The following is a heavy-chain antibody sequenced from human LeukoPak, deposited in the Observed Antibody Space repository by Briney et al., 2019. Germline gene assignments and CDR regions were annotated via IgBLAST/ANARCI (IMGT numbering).Heavy chain of an antibody. J-gene: IGHJ4*02. CDR2: IYPGDSDT. Sequence: GESLKISCKGSGYSFTSYWIGWVRQMPGKGLEWMGIIYPGDSDTRYSPSFQGQVTISADKSISTAYLQWSSLKASDTAMYYCARLSGSYYQRRGFDYWGQGTLVTVSS. CDR1: GYSFTSYW. CDR3: ARLSGSYYQRRGFDY. V-gene: IGHV5-51*01. D-gene: IGHD1-26*01.